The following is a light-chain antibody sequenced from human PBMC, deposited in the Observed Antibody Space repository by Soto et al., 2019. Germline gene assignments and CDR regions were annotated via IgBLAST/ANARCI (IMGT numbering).Light chain of an antibody. CDR3: CSYAGNYSYV. V-gene: IGLV2-11*01. Sequence: PRSLSGSPGQSVTISCSGTSSDVGGYNYVSWYQQHPGKAPKLMIYDVSKQPSGVPDRFSGSKSDNTASLTISGLQAEDEADYYCCSYAGNYSYVFGTGSKVTVL. CDR2: DVS. CDR1: SSDVGGYNY. J-gene: IGLJ1*01.